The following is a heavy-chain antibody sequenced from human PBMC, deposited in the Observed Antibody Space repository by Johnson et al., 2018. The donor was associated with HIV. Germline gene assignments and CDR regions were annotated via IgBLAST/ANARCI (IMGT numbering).Heavy chain of an antibody. Sequence: VQLVESGGGLVQPGGSLRLSCAASGFAFGSYWMHWVRQAPGQGLQWVANINQYGSEEYYVDSVKGRFPISRDNAKNSMYLQMNTLNAEDTAVYYCASSTVMMTDDAFDIWGQGTVVTVSP. CDR1: GFAFGSYW. J-gene: IGHJ3*02. CDR3: ASSTVMMTDDAFDI. V-gene: IGHV3-7*05. CDR2: INQYGSEE. D-gene: IGHD4-11*01.